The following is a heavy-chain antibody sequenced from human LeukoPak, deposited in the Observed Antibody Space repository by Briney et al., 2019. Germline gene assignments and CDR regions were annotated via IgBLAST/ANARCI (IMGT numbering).Heavy chain of an antibody. D-gene: IGHD6-13*01. Sequence: GGSLRLSCAASGFTFSSFSMIWVRQAPGKGLEWLSYISSGSGSIYYADSVKGRFTISRDNAKNSLYLQMNSLRAEDTAVYYCARKRESSSSWYGGLAYWGQGTLVTVSS. J-gene: IGHJ4*02. CDR1: GFTFSSFS. V-gene: IGHV3-48*01. CDR3: ARKRESSSSWYGGLAY. CDR2: ISSGSGSI.